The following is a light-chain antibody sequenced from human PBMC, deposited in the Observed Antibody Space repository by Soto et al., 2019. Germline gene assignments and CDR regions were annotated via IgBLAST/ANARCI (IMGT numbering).Light chain of an antibody. CDR3: QSYDSSLSGSV. V-gene: IGLV1-40*01. Sequence: QSVLTQPPSVSGAPGQRVTISCTGSSSNIGAGYHVHWYQQLPGTAPKLLIYGNNNRPSWVPDRFSGSKSGTSASLAITGLQAEDEADYYCQSYDSSLSGSVFGGGTKLTVL. CDR1: SSNIGAGYH. CDR2: GNN. J-gene: IGLJ3*02.